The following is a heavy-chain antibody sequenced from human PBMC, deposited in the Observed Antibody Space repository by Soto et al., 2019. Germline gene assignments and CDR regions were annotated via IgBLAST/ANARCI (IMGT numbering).Heavy chain of an antibody. CDR1: GGSISSSSYY. CDR2: IYYSGST. CDR3: ARHVGSSSWYAGYYFDY. J-gene: IGHJ4*02. Sequence: SETLSLTCTVSGGSISSSSYYWGWIRQPPGKGLEWIGSIYYSGSTYYNPSLKSRVTISVDTSKNQFSLKLSSVTAADTAVYHCARHVGSSSWYAGYYFDYWGQGTLVTVSS. D-gene: IGHD6-13*01. V-gene: IGHV4-39*01.